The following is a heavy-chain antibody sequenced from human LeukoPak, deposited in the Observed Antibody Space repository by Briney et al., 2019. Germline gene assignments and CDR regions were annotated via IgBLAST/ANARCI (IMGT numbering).Heavy chain of an antibody. V-gene: IGHV3-23*01. D-gene: IGHD1-26*01. CDR3: AKDSPVATW. CDR1: GFTLSSPA. CDR2: ITPSGDGT. J-gene: IGHJ4*02. Sequence: PGGSLRLSCAASGFTLSSPAMSWVRQTPGKGLEWVSSITPSGDGTYYAASVKGRFTISRDNSKNTLYLQMDSLRADDTAKYYCAKDSPVATWWGQGTLVTVSS.